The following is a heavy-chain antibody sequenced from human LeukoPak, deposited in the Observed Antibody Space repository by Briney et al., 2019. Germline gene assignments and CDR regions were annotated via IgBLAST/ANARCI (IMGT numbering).Heavy chain of an antibody. CDR1: GYTFTSYG. Sequence: ASVKVSCKASGYTFTSYGISWMRQAPGQGLEWMGWISAYNGNTNYAQKLQGRVTMTTDTSTSTAYMELRSLRSDDTAVYYCARLYTSPVVGIRYYFDYWGQGTLVTVSS. CDR2: ISAYNGNT. V-gene: IGHV1-18*01. J-gene: IGHJ4*02. D-gene: IGHD2-15*01. CDR3: ARLYTSPVVGIRYYFDY.